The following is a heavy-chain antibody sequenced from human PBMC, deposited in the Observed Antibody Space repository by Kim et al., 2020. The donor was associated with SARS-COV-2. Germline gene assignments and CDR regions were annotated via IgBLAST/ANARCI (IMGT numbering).Heavy chain of an antibody. CDR3: ARPDGEYYGMDV. J-gene: IGHJ6*02. V-gene: IGHV5-51*01. Sequence: RYSPSFQGQVTISADKSISTAYLQWSSLKASDTAMYYCARPDGEYYGMDVWGQGTTVTVSS. D-gene: IGHD3-10*01.